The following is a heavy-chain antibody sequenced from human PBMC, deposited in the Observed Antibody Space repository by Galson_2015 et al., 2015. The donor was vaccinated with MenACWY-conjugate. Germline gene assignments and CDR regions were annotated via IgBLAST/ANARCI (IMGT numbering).Heavy chain of an antibody. V-gene: IGHV3-74*01. Sequence: SLRLSCAASRFTFSRYWMHWVRQIPGKGLVWVSRISGDASSSYYADSVRGRFTISRDNAKNTLYLQMSSLKVEDSAVYYCASSEIVSSWGRGALVTVSS. J-gene: IGHJ5*02. CDR1: RFTFSRYW. CDR3: ASSEIVSS. CDR2: ISGDASSS. D-gene: IGHD2-21*01.